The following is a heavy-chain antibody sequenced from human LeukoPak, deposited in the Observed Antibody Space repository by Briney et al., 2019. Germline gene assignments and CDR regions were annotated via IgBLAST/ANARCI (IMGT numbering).Heavy chain of an antibody. D-gene: IGHD3-22*01. CDR3: ASEMVVRYYDSSGYSPKAFDY. CDR2: INPNSGGT. J-gene: IGHJ4*02. Sequence: GASVKVSCKASGYTFTGYYMHWVRQAPGQGLEWMGWINPNSGGTNYAQKFQGRVTMTRDTSISTAYMELSRLRSDDTAVYYCASEMVVRYYDSSGYSPKAFDYWGQGTPVTVSS. CDR1: GYTFTGYY. V-gene: IGHV1-2*02.